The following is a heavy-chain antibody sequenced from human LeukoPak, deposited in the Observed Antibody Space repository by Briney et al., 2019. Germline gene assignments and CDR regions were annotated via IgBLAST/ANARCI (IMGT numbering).Heavy chain of an antibody. CDR3: ARVLDYYDSSGYYYAGDAFDI. V-gene: IGHV4-30-4*01. CDR2: IYYSGST. J-gene: IGHJ3*02. CDR1: GGSISSGDYY. D-gene: IGHD3-22*01. Sequence: PSQTLSLTCTVSGGSISSGDYYWSWIRQPPGKGLEWIGYIYYSGSTYYNPSLKSRVTVSVDTSKNQFSLKLSSVTAADTAVYYCARVLDYYDSSGYYYAGDAFDIWGQGTMVTVSS.